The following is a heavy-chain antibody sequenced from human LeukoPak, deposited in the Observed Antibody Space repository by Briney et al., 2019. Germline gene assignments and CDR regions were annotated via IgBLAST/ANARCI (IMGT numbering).Heavy chain of an antibody. CDR2: INHSGST. D-gene: IGHD6-13*01. CDR1: GGXFSGYY. Sequence: SETLSLTCVVYGGXFSGYYCSWIRQPPGKGLEWIGEINHSGSTNYNPSLKSRVTISVDTSKNQFSLKLSSVTAADTAVYYCARESVSYSSSWYFDYWGQGTLVTVSS. CDR3: ARESVSYSSSWYFDY. J-gene: IGHJ4*02. V-gene: IGHV4-34*01.